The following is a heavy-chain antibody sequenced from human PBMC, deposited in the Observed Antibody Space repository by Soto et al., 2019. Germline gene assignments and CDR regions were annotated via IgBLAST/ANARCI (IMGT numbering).Heavy chain of an antibody. CDR2: INAGNGNT. CDR3: ARDVGNYYDSSGIANNWLET. J-gene: IGHJ5*02. CDR1: LYTFTSYA. D-gene: IGHD3-22*01. Sequence: ASVXVSFKSSLYTFTSYAMHCFRQAPGQRLDWMGWINAGNGNTKYSQKFQGRVTITRDTSASTAYMELSSLRSEDTAVYYCARDVGNYYDSSGIANNWLETWGQGTLV. V-gene: IGHV1-3*01.